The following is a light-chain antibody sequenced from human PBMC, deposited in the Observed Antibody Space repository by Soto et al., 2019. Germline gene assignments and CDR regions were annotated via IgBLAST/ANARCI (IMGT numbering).Light chain of an antibody. CDR2: GAS. Sequence: DIVMTQSPDSLAVSLGGWATINCKSSQSVLYSSNNKNYLAWYQQKPGQPPKLLIYGASTRESGVPDRFSGSGSGTDFTLTISRLQAEDVAVYYCQQYNSWPPYTFGQGTKLEIK. CDR1: QSVLYSSNNKNY. CDR3: QQYNSWPPYT. V-gene: IGKV4-1*01. J-gene: IGKJ2*01.